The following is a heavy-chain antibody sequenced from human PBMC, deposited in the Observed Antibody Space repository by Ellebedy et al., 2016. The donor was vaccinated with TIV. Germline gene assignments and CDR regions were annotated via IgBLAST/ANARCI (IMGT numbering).Heavy chain of an antibody. Sequence: AASVKVSCKASGGTFSSYAINWVRQAPGQGLEWMGRIIPIVGIANYAQKFQGRVTITADKSTSTAYMELSSLRSEDTAVYYCAREGSPLAAAGLSWGQGTLVTVSS. CDR2: IIPIVGIA. D-gene: IGHD6-13*01. V-gene: IGHV1-69*04. CDR1: GGTFSSYA. J-gene: IGHJ5*02. CDR3: AREGSPLAAAGLS.